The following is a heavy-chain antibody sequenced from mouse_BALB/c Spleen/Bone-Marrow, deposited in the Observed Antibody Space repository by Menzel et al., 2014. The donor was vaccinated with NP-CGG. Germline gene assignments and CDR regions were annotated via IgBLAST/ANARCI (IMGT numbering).Heavy chain of an antibody. J-gene: IGHJ3*01. D-gene: IGHD1-1*01. Sequence: VQLQQSGAELVKPGASVKLSCTASGCNIKDTYMHWVKQRPEQGLEWIGRIDPANGNTKYDPKFQGKATITADTSSNTAYLQLSSLTSEDTAVYYCASYYYGSSRFAYWGQGTLVTVSA. V-gene: IGHV14-3*02. CDR1: GCNIKDTY. CDR2: IDPANGNT. CDR3: ASYYYGSSRFAY.